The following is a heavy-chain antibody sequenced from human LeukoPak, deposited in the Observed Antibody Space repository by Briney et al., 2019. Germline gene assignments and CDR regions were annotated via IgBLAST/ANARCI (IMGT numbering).Heavy chain of an antibody. CDR2: IYPGDSDT. CDR1: GYSFTSYW. V-gene: IGHV5-51*01. D-gene: IGHD6-13*01. CDR3: ARVRAGIAAAGTSYYFDY. Sequence: GESLKISCKGSGYSFTSYWIGWVRQMPGKGLEWMGIIYPGDSDTRYSPSFQGQVTISADKSISTAYLQWSSLKASDTAMYYCARVRAGIAAAGTSYYFDYWGQGTLVTVSS. J-gene: IGHJ4*02.